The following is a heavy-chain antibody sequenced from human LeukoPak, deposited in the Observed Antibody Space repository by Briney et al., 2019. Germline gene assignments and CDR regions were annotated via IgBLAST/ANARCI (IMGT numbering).Heavy chain of an antibody. V-gene: IGHV4-31*03. CDR3: ARENDINSYDY. CDR2: IYHTGSA. J-gene: IGHJ4*02. CDR1: GGPITSGGSY. D-gene: IGHD6-6*01. Sequence: PSQTLSLTCTVSGGPITSGGSYWTWIRQHPGKGLEWIGYIYHTGSAFYSPSLESRASLSVDTSKKQFSLRLTTVTVADTAVYYCARENDINSYDYWGQGTLVAVSS.